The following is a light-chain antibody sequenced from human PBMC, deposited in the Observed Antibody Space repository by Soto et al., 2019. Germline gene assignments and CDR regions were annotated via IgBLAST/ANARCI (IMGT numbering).Light chain of an antibody. CDR3: QQYGSSGT. V-gene: IGKV3-20*01. CDR2: GST. J-gene: IGKJ1*01. Sequence: EIVLTQSPGTLSLSPGERATLSCRASQSVSNNYVAWYQQNPGQAPRLLIDGSTNRATGIADRFSSSGSRTDFTLTISRLEPEDFAVYYCQQYGSSGTFGQGTKVDIK. CDR1: QSVSNNY.